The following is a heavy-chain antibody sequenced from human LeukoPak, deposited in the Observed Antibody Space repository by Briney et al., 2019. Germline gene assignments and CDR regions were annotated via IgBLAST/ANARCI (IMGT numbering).Heavy chain of an antibody. Sequence: SETLSLTCTVSGGSISSYYWSWIRQPPGKGLEWIGYIYYSGSTNYNPSLKSRVTISVDTSKNQFSLKLSSVTAADTAVYYCARDAYCSGGSCYGVGMDVWGQGTTVTVSS. CDR3: ARDAYCSGGSCYGVGMDV. CDR2: IYYSGST. D-gene: IGHD2-15*01. CDR1: GGSISSYY. V-gene: IGHV4-59*01. J-gene: IGHJ6*02.